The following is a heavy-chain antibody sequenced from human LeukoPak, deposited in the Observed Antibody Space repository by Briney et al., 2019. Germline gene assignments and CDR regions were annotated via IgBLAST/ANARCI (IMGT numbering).Heavy chain of an antibody. CDR3: ATRSGYDFGGIDY. V-gene: IGHV4-59*12. J-gene: IGHJ4*02. Sequence: SETLSLTCTVSGGSISSYYWSWIRQPPGKGLEWIGYIYYSGSTDYNPSLKSRVTISVDRSKNQFSLKLSSVTAADTAVYYCATRSGYDFGGIDYWGQGTLVTVSS. D-gene: IGHD5-12*01. CDR1: GGSISSYY. CDR2: IYYSGST.